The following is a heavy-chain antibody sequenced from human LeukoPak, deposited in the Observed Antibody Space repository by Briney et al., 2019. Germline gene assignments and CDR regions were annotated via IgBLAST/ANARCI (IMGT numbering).Heavy chain of an antibody. J-gene: IGHJ3*02. D-gene: IGHD4-17*01. CDR3: ARIITPVTTYAFDI. Sequence: ASVKVSCKASGYTFTGYYMHWVRQAPGQGLEWMGRINPNSGGTNYAQKFQGRVTMTRDTSISTAYMELSRLRSDDTAVYYCARIITPVTTYAFDIWGEGTMVTVPS. CDR1: GYTFTGYY. V-gene: IGHV1-2*06. CDR2: INPNSGGT.